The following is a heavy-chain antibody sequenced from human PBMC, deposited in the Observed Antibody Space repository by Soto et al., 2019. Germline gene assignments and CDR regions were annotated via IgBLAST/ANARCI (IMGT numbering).Heavy chain of an antibody. J-gene: IGHJ5*02. Sequence: PGESLKISCKGSGYKFTDYWINWVRQMPGKGLEWMGRIDTSDSYTHYGPSFQGHVTISVDTSTTTAYLQWSSLEASDTAIYFCARKGNVIAGHIWFDPWGQGTLVTVSS. CDR2: IDTSDSYT. CDR3: ARKGNVIAGHIWFDP. D-gene: IGHD2-21*01. V-gene: IGHV5-10-1*01. CDR1: GYKFTDYW.